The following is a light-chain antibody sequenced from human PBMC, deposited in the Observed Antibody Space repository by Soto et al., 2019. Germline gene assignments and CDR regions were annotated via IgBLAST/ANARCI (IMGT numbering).Light chain of an antibody. Sequence: DIQMTQSPSTLSASVGDRVTITCRASQSISSWVAWYQQKPGKAPKLLIYDASSLESGVPSRFSGSGSGTECTLTISSLQPDDFATYYCQQYNSYSRTFGQGTKVDIK. CDR2: DAS. V-gene: IGKV1-5*01. CDR1: QSISSW. CDR3: QQYNSYSRT. J-gene: IGKJ1*01.